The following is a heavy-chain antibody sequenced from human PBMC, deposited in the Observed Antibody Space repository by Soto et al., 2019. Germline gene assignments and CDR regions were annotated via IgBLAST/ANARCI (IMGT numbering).Heavy chain of an antibody. CDR1: GYSISSGYY. CDR3: ARVDGDSVNWFDP. CDR2: IYHSGST. D-gene: IGHD4-17*01. J-gene: IGHJ5*02. V-gene: IGHV4-38-2*01. Sequence: PSETLSLTCAVSGYSISSGYYWGWIRQPPGKGLEWIGSIYHSGSTYYNPSLKSRVTISVDTSKNQFSLKLSSVTAAGTAVYYCARVDGDSVNWFDPWVQGTLVTVS.